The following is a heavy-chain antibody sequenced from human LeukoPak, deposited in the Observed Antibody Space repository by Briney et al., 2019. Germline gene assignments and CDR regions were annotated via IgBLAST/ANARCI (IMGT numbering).Heavy chain of an antibody. CDR2: INSDGSST. D-gene: IGHD6-13*01. CDR3: ARVLYSSSWYLFDY. V-gene: IGHV3-74*01. Sequence: GGSLRLSCAASGFTFSSYWMHWVRQAPGKGLVWVSRINSDGSSTSYADSVKGRFTISRDDAKNTLYLQMNSLRAEDTAGYYCARVLYSSSWYLFDYWGQGTLVTVSS. CDR1: GFTFSSYW. J-gene: IGHJ4*02.